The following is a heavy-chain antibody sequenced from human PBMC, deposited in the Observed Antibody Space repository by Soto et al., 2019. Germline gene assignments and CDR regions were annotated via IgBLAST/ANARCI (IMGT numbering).Heavy chain of an antibody. Sequence: QVQLVESGGGVVQPGRSLRLSCAASGFTFSSYGMHWVRQAPGKGLEWVAVVSYHGSVQYYAGSVKGRFTLSRDNFKNTLYLEMNSLRPEDTAVYYCAKEGSGSRYSFDIWGQGTMVTVSS. CDR3: AKEGSGSRYSFDI. CDR2: VSYHGSVQ. D-gene: IGHD1-26*01. CDR1: GFTFSSYG. J-gene: IGHJ3*02. V-gene: IGHV3-30*18.